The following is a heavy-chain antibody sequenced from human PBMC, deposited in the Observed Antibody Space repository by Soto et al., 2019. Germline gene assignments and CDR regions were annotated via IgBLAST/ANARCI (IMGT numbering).Heavy chain of an antibody. D-gene: IGHD3-9*01. Sequence: PGGSLRLSCAASGFTFSSYAMSWVRQAPGKGLEWVSAISGSGGSTYYADSVKGRFTISRDNSKNTLYLQMNSLRAEDTAVYYCAKDVLRYFDALDAIDFSGQGISVTVSS. V-gene: IGHV3-23*01. CDR3: AKDVLRYFDALDAIDF. CDR1: GFTFSSYA. J-gene: IGHJ3*01. CDR2: ISGSGGST.